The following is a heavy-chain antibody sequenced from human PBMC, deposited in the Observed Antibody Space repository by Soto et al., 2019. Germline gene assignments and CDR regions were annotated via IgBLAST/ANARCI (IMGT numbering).Heavy chain of an antibody. CDR2: INHSGRT. V-gene: IGHV4-34*01. D-gene: IGHD5-18*01. Sequence: PSETLSLTCAVYGGSFSGYYWSWIRQPPGKGLESIGEINHSGRTKYNPSLKSRVTISGDTSKNQFSLKLTSVTAADTAVYYCARGGYSYDYGIDYWGQGTLVTVSS. CDR3: ARGGYSYDYGIDY. J-gene: IGHJ4*02. CDR1: GGSFSGYY.